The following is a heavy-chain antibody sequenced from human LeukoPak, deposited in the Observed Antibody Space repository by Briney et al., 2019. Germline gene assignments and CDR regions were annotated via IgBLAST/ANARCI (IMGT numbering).Heavy chain of an antibody. CDR2: ISSSRITI. J-gene: IGHJ5*02. CDR3: ARDPHFDP. CDR1: GFTFSSYS. Sequence: GGSLRLSCAASGFTFSSYSMNWVCQAPGKGLEWVSYISSSRITISYADSVKGRFTISRDNAKNSLYLQMNSLRAGDTAVYYCARDPHFDPWGQGTLVTVSS. V-gene: IGHV3-48*01.